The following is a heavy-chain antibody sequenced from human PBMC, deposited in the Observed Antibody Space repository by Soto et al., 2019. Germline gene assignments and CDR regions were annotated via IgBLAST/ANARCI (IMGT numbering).Heavy chain of an antibody. CDR2: IYPGDSDT. V-gene: IGHV5-51*01. CDR1: GYSFTSYW. J-gene: IGHJ4*02. D-gene: IGHD3-22*01. Sequence: EVQLVQSGAEVKKPGESLKISCKGSGYSFTSYWIGWVRQMPGKGLEWMGIIYPGDSDTRYSPSFQGQVTISADKSISTAYLQWSSLKASDTAMYYCARPHYYYDSSGYYSDYWGQGTLVTVSS. CDR3: ARPHYYYDSSGYYSDY.